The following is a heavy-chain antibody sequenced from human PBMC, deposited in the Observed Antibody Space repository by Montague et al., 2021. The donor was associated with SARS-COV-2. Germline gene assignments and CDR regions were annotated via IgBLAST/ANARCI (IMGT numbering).Heavy chain of an antibody. CDR2: IDWDDDK. V-gene: IGHV2-70*01. J-gene: IGHJ4*02. CDR1: GFSLSTSGMC. CDR3: ARSYGTTVVTRALDY. D-gene: IGHD4-23*01. Sequence: PALVKPTKTLTLTCTFSGFSLSTSGMCVSWIRQPPGKALEWLTLIDWDDDKYYSTSLKTRLTISKDTSKNQVVLTMTNMDPVDTATYYCARSYGTTVVTRALDYWGQGTLVTVSS.